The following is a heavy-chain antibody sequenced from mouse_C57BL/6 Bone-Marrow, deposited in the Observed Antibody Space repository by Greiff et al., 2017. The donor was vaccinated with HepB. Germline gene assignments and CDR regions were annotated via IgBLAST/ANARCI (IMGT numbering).Heavy chain of an antibody. J-gene: IGHJ4*01. CDR1: GFTFSDYG. V-gene: IGHV5-15*01. Sequence: EVKLQESGGGLVQPGGSLKLSCAASGFTFSDYGMAWVRQAPRKGPEWVAFISNLAYSIYYADTVTGRFTISRENAKNTLYLEMSSLRSEDTAMYYCARDYSNYPYAMDYWGQGTSVTVSS. CDR3: ARDYSNYPYAMDY. D-gene: IGHD2-5*01. CDR2: ISNLAYSI.